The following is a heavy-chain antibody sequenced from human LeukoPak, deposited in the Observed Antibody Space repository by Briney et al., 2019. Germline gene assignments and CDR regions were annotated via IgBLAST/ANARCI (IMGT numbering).Heavy chain of an antibody. CDR2: IIPIFGTA. CDR3: AADGSGSITIFGSYNWLDP. V-gene: IGHV1-69*13. Sequence: SVKVSCKASGGTFSSYAISWVRQAPGQGLEWMGGIIPIFGTANYAQKFQGRVTITADESTSTAYMELSSLRSEDTAVYYCAADGSGSITIFGSYNWLDPWGQGTLVTVSS. CDR1: GGTFSSYA. D-gene: IGHD3-3*01. J-gene: IGHJ5*02.